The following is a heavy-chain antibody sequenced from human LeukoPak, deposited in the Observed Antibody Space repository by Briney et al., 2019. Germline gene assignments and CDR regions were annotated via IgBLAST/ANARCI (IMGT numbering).Heavy chain of an antibody. CDR3: ARDFYDFWSGYAY. Sequence: PGRSLRLSCAASGFTSSSYAMHWVRQAPGKGLEWVAVISYDGSNKYYADSVKGRFTISRDNSKNTLYLQMNSLRAEDTAVYYCARDFYDFWSGYAYWGQGTLVTVSS. D-gene: IGHD3-3*01. CDR1: GFTSSSYA. V-gene: IGHV3-30-3*01. CDR2: ISYDGSNK. J-gene: IGHJ4*02.